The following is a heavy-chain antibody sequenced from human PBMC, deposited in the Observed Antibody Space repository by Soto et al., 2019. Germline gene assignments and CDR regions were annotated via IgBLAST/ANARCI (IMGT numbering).Heavy chain of an antibody. J-gene: IGHJ4*02. CDR3: TRGGDAYKNGH. D-gene: IGHD2-21*01. V-gene: IGHV4-61*01. CDR2: IHYRGST. Sequence: QVQLQESGPGLVKPSETLSLTCTVPGGSVNIGTNNWSWIRQPPGKEREWIGFIHYRGSTNYNPPLKSRVTMSVDTSKNQFSLKLTSVNAADTAVYYCTRGGDAYKNGHWGQGTLFTVSS. CDR1: GGSVNIGTNN.